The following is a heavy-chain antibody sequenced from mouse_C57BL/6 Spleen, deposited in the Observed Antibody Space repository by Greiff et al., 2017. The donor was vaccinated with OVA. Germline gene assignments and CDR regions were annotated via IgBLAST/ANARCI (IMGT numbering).Heavy chain of an antibody. V-gene: IGHV14-2*01. CDR1: GFNIKDYY. CDR3: ARGDYGSRSYYAMDY. CDR2: IDPEDGET. D-gene: IGHD1-1*01. Sequence: VQLQQSVAELVRPGASVKLSCTASGFNIKDYYMHWVKQRTEQGLEWIGRIDPEDGETKYAPKFQGKATITADTSSNTAYLQLSSLTSEDTAVYYCARGDYGSRSYYAMDYWGQGTSVTVSS. J-gene: IGHJ4*01.